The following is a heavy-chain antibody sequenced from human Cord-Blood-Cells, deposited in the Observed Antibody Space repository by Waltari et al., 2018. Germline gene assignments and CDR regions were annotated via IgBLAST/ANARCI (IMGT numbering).Heavy chain of an antibody. D-gene: IGHD6-13*01. J-gene: IGHJ4*02. CDR1: SGSISSSSYY. V-gene: IGHV4-39*01. Sequence: QLQLQESGPGLVKPSETLCLTCPVSSGSISSSSYYWGWIRQPPGKGLGWIGRIYYSGLTYVNPSIKGRLSLSVDSSKIQFSLRLRYVAAADTAVYYGARYCNIAAAGTFGYWGQGTLVTVSS. CDR3: ARYCNIAAAGTFGY. CDR2: IYYSGLT.